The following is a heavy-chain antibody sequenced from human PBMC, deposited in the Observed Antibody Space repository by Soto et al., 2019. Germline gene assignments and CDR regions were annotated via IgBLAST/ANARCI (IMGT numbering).Heavy chain of an antibody. D-gene: IGHD5-18*01. CDR1: GFTFSSYA. CDR2: ISGSGGST. Sequence: GGSLRLSCAASGFTFSSYAMSWVRQAPGKGLEWVSAISGSGGSTYYADSVKGRFTISRDNSKNTLYLQMNSLRAEDTAVYYCAKGGTAMDEYYYYGMDVWGQGTTVTVSS. CDR3: AKGGTAMDEYYYYGMDV. J-gene: IGHJ6*02. V-gene: IGHV3-23*01.